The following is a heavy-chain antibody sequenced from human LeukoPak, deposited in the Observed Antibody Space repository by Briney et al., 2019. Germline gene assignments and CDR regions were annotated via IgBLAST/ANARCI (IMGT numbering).Heavy chain of an antibody. D-gene: IGHD3-10*01. CDR3: ARLKGYGSGSYHDY. CDR1: GFTVSSNY. J-gene: IGHJ4*02. Sequence: PGGSLILSCAASGFTVSSNYMSWVRQAPGKGLEWVSVIYSGGSTYYADSVKGRFTISRDNSKNTLYLQMNSLRAEDTAVYYCARLKGYGSGSYHDYWGQGTLVTVSS. CDR2: IYSGGST. V-gene: IGHV3-53*01.